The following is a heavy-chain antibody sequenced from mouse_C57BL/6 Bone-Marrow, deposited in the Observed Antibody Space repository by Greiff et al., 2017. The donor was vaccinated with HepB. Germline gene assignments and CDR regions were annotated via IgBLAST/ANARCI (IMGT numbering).Heavy chain of an antibody. CDR1: GYSFSSSW. CDR3: AREEGSSYPAWFAY. Sequence: QVQLQQSGPELVKPGASVKISCKASGYSFSSSWMNWVKQRPGKGLEWIGRIFPGDGDTNYNGKFKDKATLTADKSSSTAYMQLSSLTSEDSAVYFCAREEGSSYPAWFAYWGQGTLVTVSA. D-gene: IGHD1-1*01. CDR2: IFPGDGDT. V-gene: IGHV1-82*01. J-gene: IGHJ3*01.